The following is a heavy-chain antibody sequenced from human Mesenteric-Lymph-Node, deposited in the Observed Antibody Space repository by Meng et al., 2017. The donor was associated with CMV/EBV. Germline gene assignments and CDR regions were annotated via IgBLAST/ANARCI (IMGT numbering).Heavy chain of an antibody. CDR2: VNPNSGDT. CDR1: GYTLTAYY. Sequence: SGYTLTAYYLHWVRPAPGKGLEWMGWVNPNSGDTHYPQKFQGRVTLTRDTSINTAYMELTRLTSDDTAVYYCARPYTSGWSSVLDFWGQGTLVTVSS. CDR3: ARPYTSGWSSVLDF. J-gene: IGHJ4*02. D-gene: IGHD6-19*01. V-gene: IGHV1-2*02.